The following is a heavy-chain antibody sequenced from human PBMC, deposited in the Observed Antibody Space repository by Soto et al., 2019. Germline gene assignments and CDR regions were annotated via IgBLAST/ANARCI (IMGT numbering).Heavy chain of an antibody. CDR2: ISSSSSYI. D-gene: IGHD3-22*01. CDR3: ARDTTTDSSGYYYSPNNFDY. J-gene: IGHJ4*02. V-gene: IGHV3-21*01. Sequence: GGSLRLSCAASGFTFSSYSMNWVRQAPGKGLEWVSSISSSSSYIYYADSVKGRFTISRDNAKNSLYLQMNSLRAEDTAVYYCARDTTTDSSGYYYSPNNFDYWGQGTLVTVSS. CDR1: GFTFSSYS.